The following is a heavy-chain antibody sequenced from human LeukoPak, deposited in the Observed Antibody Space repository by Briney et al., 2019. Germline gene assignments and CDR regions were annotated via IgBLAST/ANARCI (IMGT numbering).Heavy chain of an antibody. J-gene: IGHJ4*02. CDR2: MKIQTGRT. Sequence: AAVQVSCKPSRYTPTSYEINWVREAAAQGLGCMGWMKIQTGRTGFAQKFQGRLIMTRDTSTSTAYMELRSLTSEDTAVYYCARLSETPDYYSNGGYYQRGYWGQGTPVTVSS. CDR3: ARLSETPDYYSNGGYYQRGY. V-gene: IGHV1-8*01. D-gene: IGHD3-22*01. CDR1: RYTPTSYE.